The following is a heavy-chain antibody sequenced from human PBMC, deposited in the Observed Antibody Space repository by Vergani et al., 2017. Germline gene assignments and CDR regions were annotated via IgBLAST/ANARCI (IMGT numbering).Heavy chain of an antibody. V-gene: IGHV3-53*01. D-gene: IGHD6-13*01. CDR1: GFTVSSNY. J-gene: IGHJ6*03. Sequence: VQLVESGGGLIQPGGSLRLSCAASGFTVSSNYMSWVRQAPGKGLEWVSVIYSGGSTYYADSVKGRFTISRDNSKNTLYLQMNSLRAEDTAVYYCARVAEYRSSSWWKKADHYYYMDVWGKGTTVTVSS. CDR3: ARVAEYRSSSWWKKADHYYYMDV. CDR2: IYSGGST.